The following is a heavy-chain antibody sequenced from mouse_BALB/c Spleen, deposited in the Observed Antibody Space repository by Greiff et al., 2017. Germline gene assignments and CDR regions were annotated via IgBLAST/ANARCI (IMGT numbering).Heavy chain of an antibody. Sequence: LQQPGAELVKPGASVKMSCKASGYTFTSYNMHWVKQTPGQGLEWIGAIYPGNGDTYYNQKFKGKATLTADKSSSTAYMQLSSLTSEDSAVYYCARGYGNYLDYWGQGTTLTVSS. CDR2: IYPGNGDT. J-gene: IGHJ2*01. V-gene: IGHV1-12*01. CDR3: ARGYGNYLDY. D-gene: IGHD2-10*02. CDR1: GYTFTSYN.